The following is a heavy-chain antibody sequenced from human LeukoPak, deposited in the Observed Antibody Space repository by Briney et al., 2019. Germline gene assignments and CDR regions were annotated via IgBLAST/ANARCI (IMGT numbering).Heavy chain of an antibody. CDR1: GGSISSSRYY. Sequence: PGETLSLTCTVSGGSISSSRYYWVWIRQAPGKGLESIGSIDDSGSTYYNPSLKSRVTISVDTYKTQFSLKLSSVTAADTAVYYCARQLGYCSSTSCYADKVDYWGQGTLVTVSS. J-gene: IGHJ4*02. D-gene: IGHD2-2*01. CDR3: ARQLGYCSSTSCYADKVDY. V-gene: IGHV4-39*01. CDR2: IDDSGST.